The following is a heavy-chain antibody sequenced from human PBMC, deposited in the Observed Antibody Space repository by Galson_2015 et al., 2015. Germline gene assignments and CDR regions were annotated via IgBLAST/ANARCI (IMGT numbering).Heavy chain of an antibody. D-gene: IGHD3-10*01. J-gene: IGHJ4*02. Sequence: SLRLSCAASGFTFSSYWMSWVRQAPGKGLEWVANIKQDGSEKYYVDSVKGRFTISRDNAKNSLYLQMNSLRAEDTAVYYCARDYTTTYYYGSGGSDYWVQGTLVTVSS. V-gene: IGHV3-7*01. CDR2: IKQDGSEK. CDR3: ARDYTTTYYYGSGGSDY. CDR1: GFTFSSYW.